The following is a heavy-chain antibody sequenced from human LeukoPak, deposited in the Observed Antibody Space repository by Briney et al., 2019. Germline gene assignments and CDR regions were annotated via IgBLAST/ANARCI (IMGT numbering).Heavy chain of an antibody. CDR2: IYTSGST. CDR1: GGSISSYY. J-gene: IGHJ4*02. CDR3: ARGARYGSGSDSLDY. D-gene: IGHD3-10*01. Sequence: SETLSLTCTVSGGSISSYYWSWIRQPAGKGLEWIGRIYTSGSTNYNPSLKSRVTMSVDTSKNQFSLKLSSVTAADTAVYYCARGARYGSGSDSLDYWGQGTLVTVSS. V-gene: IGHV4-4*07.